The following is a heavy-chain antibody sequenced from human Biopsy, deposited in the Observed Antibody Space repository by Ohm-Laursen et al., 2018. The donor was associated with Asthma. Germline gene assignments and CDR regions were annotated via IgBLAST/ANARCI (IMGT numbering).Heavy chain of an antibody. V-gene: IGHV3-11*01. CDR2: INGKSNSI. J-gene: IGHJ4*02. CDR1: GFTFSDYY. D-gene: IGHD6-19*01. Sequence: SLRLPCTASGFTFSDYYVSWIRQAPGKGLEWISYINGKSNSIEYADSVKGRFTISRDNAKNSLYLQMNSLRAEDTAVYYCARDSYSSGLYDDFESWGQGTLVTVSS. CDR3: ARDSYSSGLYDDFES.